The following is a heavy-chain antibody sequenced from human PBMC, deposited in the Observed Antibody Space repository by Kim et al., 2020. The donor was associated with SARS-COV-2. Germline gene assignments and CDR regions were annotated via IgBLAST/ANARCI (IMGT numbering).Heavy chain of an antibody. CDR1: GFTFSSYA. Sequence: GGSLRLSCAASGFTFSSYAMHWVRQAPGKGLEWVAVISYDGSNKYYADSVKGRFTISRDNSKNTLYLQMNSLRAEDTAVYYCARYLVRGVIPFDLWGRGTLVTVSS. CDR2: ISYDGSNK. D-gene: IGHD3-10*01. V-gene: IGHV3-30*04. CDR3: ARYLVRGVIPFDL. J-gene: IGHJ2*01.